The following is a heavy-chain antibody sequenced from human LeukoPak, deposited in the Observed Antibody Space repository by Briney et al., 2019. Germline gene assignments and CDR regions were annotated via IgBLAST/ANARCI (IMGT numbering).Heavy chain of an antibody. CDR1: GGSISSSSYY. Sequence: SETLSLTCTVSGGSISSSSYYWGWISQPPGKGLEWIGSIYYSGSTYYNPSLKSRVTISVDTSKNQFSLKLSSVTAADTAVYYCAVEGVMAYAFDIWCQGTMVTVSS. J-gene: IGHJ3*02. V-gene: IGHV4-39*07. CDR2: IYYSGST. CDR3: AVEGVMAYAFDI. D-gene: IGHD2-8*01.